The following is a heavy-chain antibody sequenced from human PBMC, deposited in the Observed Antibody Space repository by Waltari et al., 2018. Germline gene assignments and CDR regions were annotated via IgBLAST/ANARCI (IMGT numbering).Heavy chain of an antibody. CDR3: ARGDPNIVVVPAAILDY. D-gene: IGHD2-2*02. CDR1: GGSFSGYY. V-gene: IGHV4-34*01. Sequence: QVQLQQWGAGLLKPSETLSLTCAVYGGSFSGYYWSWIRQPPGKGLEWIGEINHSGSNNYNPSLKSRVTISVDTSKNQFSLKLSSVTAADTAVYYCARGDPNIVVVPAAILDYWGQGTLVTVSS. CDR2: INHSGSN. J-gene: IGHJ4*02.